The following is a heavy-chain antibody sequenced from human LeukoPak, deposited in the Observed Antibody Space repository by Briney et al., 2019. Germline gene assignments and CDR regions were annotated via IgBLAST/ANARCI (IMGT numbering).Heavy chain of an antibody. CDR1: GFTFNTYW. CDR3: AKRYGNHDAYFQH. J-gene: IGHJ1*01. Sequence: PGGSLRLSCAASGFTFNTYWMSWVRQAPGKGLEWVANIKQDGSEKYYVDSVKGRFTISRANAQNSLYLQMNSLRAEDTAVYYCAKRYGNHDAYFQHWGQGTLVTVSS. V-gene: IGHV3-7*01. CDR2: IKQDGSEK. D-gene: IGHD4-11*01.